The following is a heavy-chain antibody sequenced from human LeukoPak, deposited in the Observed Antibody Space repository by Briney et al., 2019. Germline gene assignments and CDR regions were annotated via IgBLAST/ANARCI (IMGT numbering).Heavy chain of an antibody. CDR2: ISGSDRTT. V-gene: IGHV3-23*01. CDR1: GFTFSRFA. CDR3: AKDGNYLDSSGYLIPFDY. J-gene: IGHJ4*02. D-gene: IGHD3-22*01. Sequence: PGGSLRLSCEASGFTFSRFAMSWARQAPGKGLEWVSSISGSDRTTYYADSVKGRFTISRDNSKNILYLQMNSLRADDTALYYCAKDGNYLDSSGYLIPFDYWGLGTLVTVSS.